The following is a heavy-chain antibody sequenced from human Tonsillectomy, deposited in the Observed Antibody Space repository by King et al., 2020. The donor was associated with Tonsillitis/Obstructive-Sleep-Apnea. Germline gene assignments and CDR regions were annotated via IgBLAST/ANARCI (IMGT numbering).Heavy chain of an antibody. CDR1: GFTFSYAW. V-gene: IGHV3-15*01. CDR2: IRSKSDGGTT. D-gene: IGHD3-3*01. CDR3: TTGSYSTDDY. J-gene: IGHJ4*02. Sequence: EVQLVESGGGLVKPGGSLRLSRAASGFTFSYAWMSWVRQAPGKGLQWLGHIRSKSDGGTTHYAAPVKGRFTISRDDSKDTLYLQMNGLKTEDTALYFCTTGSYSTDDYWGQGTLVTVSS.